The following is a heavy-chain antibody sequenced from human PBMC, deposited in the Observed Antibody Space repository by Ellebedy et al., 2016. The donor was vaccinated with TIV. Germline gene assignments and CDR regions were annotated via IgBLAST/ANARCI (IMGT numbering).Heavy chain of an antibody. V-gene: IGHV3-23*01. CDR1: GFTFSDYA. J-gene: IGHJ4*02. CDR2: IIGSGRDT. CDR3: AKGRGAACSGARCYAFDS. D-gene: IGHD2-15*01. Sequence: GGSLRLSCAASGFTFSDYAMNWVRQAPGKALEWVSSIIGSGRDTYYGDSVKGRFTISRDNSKNMVYLQMNSLRAEDRALYFCAKGRGAACSGARCYAFDSWGQGILVTVSS.